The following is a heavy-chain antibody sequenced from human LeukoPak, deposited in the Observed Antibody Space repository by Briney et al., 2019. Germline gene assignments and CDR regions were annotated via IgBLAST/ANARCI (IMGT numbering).Heavy chain of an antibody. CDR2: IIPIFGTA. V-gene: IGHV1-69*13. D-gene: IGHD4-23*01. J-gene: IGHJ6*02. CDR1: GGTFISYA. CDR3: ARSGGKAPYYYYYGMDV. Sequence: SVKVSCKASGGTFISYAISWVRQAPGQGLEWMGGIIPIFGTANYAQKFQGRVTITADESTSTAYMELSSLRSEDTAVYYCARSGGKAPYYYYYGMDVWGQGTTVTVSS.